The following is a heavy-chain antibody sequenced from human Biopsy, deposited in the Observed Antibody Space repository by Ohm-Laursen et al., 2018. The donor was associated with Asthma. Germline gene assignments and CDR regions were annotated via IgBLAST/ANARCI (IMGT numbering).Heavy chain of an antibody. D-gene: IGHD5-18*01. CDR2: ISGSGGST. Sequence: GSLRLSCAAPGFTFSSYAMSWVRQAPGKGLEWVSAISGSGGSTYYADSVKGRFTISRDNSKNTPYLQMNSLRAEDTAVYYCARFKRGYSYGYAGVFDYWGQGTLVTVSS. CDR1: GFTFSSYA. J-gene: IGHJ4*02. CDR3: ARFKRGYSYGYAGVFDY. V-gene: IGHV3-23*01.